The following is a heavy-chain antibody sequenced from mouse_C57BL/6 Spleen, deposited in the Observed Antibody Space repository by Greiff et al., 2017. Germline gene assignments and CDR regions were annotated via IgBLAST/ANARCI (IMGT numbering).Heavy chain of an antibody. V-gene: IGHV1-53*01. Sequence: QVQLQQPGTELVKPGASVKLSCKASGSTFTSYWMHWVKQRPGQGLEWIGNINPSNGGTNYNEKFKSKATLTVDKSSSTAYMQLSSLTSEDAAVYYCARSYYNNYNAMDYWGQGTSVTVSS. D-gene: IGHD2-5*01. CDR2: INPSNGGT. CDR3: ARSYYNNYNAMDY. CDR1: GSTFTSYW. J-gene: IGHJ4*01.